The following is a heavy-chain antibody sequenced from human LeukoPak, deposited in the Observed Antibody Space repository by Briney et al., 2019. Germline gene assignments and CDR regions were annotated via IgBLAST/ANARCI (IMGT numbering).Heavy chain of an antibody. Sequence: SGGSLRLSCAAAGFTFSSAAMTWVRQAPGKGLEWVSLIGSSGGSTYYADSVKGRFTISRDNSKNTLSLQMNSLRVEATAIYYCAKDIQLSTWGLGTMVTVSS. V-gene: IGHV3-23*01. CDR2: IGSSGGST. CDR3: AKDIQLST. D-gene: IGHD5-24*01. J-gene: IGHJ3*01. CDR1: GFTFSSAA.